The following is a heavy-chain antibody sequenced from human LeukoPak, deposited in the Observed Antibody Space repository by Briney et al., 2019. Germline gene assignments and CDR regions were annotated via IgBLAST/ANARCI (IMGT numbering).Heavy chain of an antibody. CDR3: ARELASAAFDY. V-gene: IGHV3-74*03. CDR2: IKSDGSSA. CDR1: GFTFSVYW. D-gene: IGHD5-12*01. J-gene: IGHJ4*02. Sequence: GGSLRLSCAASGFTFSVYWMHWVRQAPGKGLVWVSLIKSDGSSAMYADSVKGRLSISRDNAKNTLYLQMNSLRAEDTAVYFCARELASAAFDYWGQGTPVTVSS.